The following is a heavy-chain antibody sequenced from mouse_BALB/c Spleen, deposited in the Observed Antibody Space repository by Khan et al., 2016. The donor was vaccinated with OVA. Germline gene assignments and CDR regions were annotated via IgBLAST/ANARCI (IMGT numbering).Heavy chain of an antibody. CDR1: GFSLNGYG. D-gene: IGHD2-10*01. CDR2: LWGDGST. V-gene: IGHV2-6-7*01. CDR3: ARSYYGNYREAMDY. J-gene: IGHJ4*01. Sequence: VQLKESGPGLVAPSQSLSITCTVSGFSLNGYGVNWVRQPPGKGLEWLGMLWGDGSTDYNSALKYRLNLSKDHSKSQVLLKMKSLQTDDTAMYYSARSYYGNYREAMDYWGQGTSVTVSS.